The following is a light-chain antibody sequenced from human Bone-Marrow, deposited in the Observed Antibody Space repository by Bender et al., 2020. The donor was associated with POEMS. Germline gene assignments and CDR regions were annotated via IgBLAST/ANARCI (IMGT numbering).Light chain of an antibody. CDR2: EVN. Sequence: QSVLTQPPSASGSPGQSVTISCTGSSNDIGTYDYVSWYQHNPGKAPKLIIFEVNQRPSGVPDRFSGSKSGNTASLTVTGLQAEDEADYYCCSLTTSDPLLFGGGTKLTVL. V-gene: IGLV2-8*01. CDR1: SNDIGTYDY. J-gene: IGLJ2*01. CDR3: CSLTTSDPLL.